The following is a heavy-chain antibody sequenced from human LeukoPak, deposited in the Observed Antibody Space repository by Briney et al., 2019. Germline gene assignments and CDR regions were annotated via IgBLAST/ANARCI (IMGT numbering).Heavy chain of an antibody. D-gene: IGHD2-2*01. V-gene: IGHV3-23*01. CDR3: AKRREPAATKLYFDC. CDR2: ISGSGGTT. J-gene: IGHJ4*02. Sequence: GGSLRLSCAASGFTFSSYAMSWVRQAPGKGLEWVSAISGSGGTTYYADSVKGRFTIFRDNSKNTLYLQMNSLRAEDTAVYYCAKRREPAATKLYFDCWGQGTLVTVSS. CDR1: GFTFSSYA.